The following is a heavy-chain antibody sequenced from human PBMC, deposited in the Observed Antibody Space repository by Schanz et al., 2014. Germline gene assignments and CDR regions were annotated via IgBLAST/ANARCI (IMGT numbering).Heavy chain of an antibody. J-gene: IGHJ5*02. CDR2: ISRDGTTS. Sequence: QVQLVESGGSVVQPGGSLRLSCAASGFIFNDYYMNWIRQAPGKGLEWLSYISRDGTTSYYADSVGGRFTISRDNAKNSLYLLMNSLRAEDTAVYFCARGHWALDPWGQGTLVTVSS. CDR3: ARGHWALDP. D-gene: IGHD7-27*01. V-gene: IGHV3-11*01. CDR1: GFIFNDYY.